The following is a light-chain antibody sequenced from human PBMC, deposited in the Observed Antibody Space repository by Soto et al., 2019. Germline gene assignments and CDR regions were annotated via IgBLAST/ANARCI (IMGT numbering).Light chain of an antibody. CDR3: QQYNNWPRRA. Sequence: EIVVTQSPATLSVSPGERATLSCRARQSVSSNLAWYQQKPGQAPRLLIYGASTRATGIPARFSGSGSGTEFTLTISSLQSEDFAVYYCQQYNNWPRRAFGQGTKV. CDR1: QSVSSN. V-gene: IGKV3-15*01. J-gene: IGKJ1*01. CDR2: GAS.